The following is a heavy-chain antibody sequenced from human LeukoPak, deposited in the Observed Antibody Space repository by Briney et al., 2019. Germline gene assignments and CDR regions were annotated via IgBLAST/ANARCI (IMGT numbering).Heavy chain of an antibody. V-gene: IGHV3-48*02. CDR3: ARGNGSPDY. Sequence: GGSLRLSCAVSEFTVSNNVMSWVRQAPGKGLEWVSYISSSGRTIYYADSVKGRFTISRDNAKNSLYLQMNSLRDEDTAVYYCARGNGSPDYWGQGALVTVSS. J-gene: IGHJ4*02. CDR2: ISSSGRTI. CDR1: EFTVSNNV. D-gene: IGHD1-26*01.